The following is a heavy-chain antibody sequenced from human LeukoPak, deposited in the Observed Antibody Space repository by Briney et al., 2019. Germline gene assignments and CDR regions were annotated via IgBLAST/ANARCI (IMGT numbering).Heavy chain of an antibody. CDR3: ARAEYSSSSGAFDI. J-gene: IGHJ3*02. D-gene: IGHD6-6*01. V-gene: IGHV4-59*01. CDR1: GGSISSYY. Sequence: SETLSLTCTVSGGSISSYYWSWIRQPPGKGLEWIGYIYYSGSTNYNPSLKSRVTISVDTSKNQFSLKLSSVTAADTAVYYCARAEYSSSSGAFDIWGQGTMVTVFS. CDR2: IYYSGST.